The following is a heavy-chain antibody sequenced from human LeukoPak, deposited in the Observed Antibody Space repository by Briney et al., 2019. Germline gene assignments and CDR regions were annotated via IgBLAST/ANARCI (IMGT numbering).Heavy chain of an antibody. CDR2: ISWDGGST. V-gene: IGHV3-43D*04. J-gene: IGHJ4*02. D-gene: IGHD6-19*01. CDR1: GFTFDDYA. CDR3: AKGRYGPWLALYFDY. Sequence: GGSLRLSCAASGFTFDDYAMHWVRQAPGKGLEWVSLISWDGGSTYYADSVKGRFTISRDNSKNSLYLQMNSLRAEDTALYYCAKGRYGPWLALYFDYWGQGTLVTVSS.